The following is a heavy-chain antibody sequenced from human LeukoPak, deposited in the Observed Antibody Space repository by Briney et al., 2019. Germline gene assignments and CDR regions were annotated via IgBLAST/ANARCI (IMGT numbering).Heavy chain of an antibody. CDR1: GYTFSNYG. CDR2: IIPIFGTA. J-gene: IGHJ6*03. V-gene: IGHV1-69*13. CDR3: ARVNLPHYYYYMDV. D-gene: IGHD3-10*01. Sequence: ASVKVSCKASGYTFSNYGISWVRQAPGQGLEWMGGIIPIFGTANYAQKFQGRVTITADESTGTAYMELSSLRSEDTAVYYCARVNLPHYYYYMDVWGKGTTVTVSS.